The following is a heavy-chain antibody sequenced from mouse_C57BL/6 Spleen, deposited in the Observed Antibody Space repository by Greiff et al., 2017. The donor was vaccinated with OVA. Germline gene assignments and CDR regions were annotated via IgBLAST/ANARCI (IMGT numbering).Heavy chain of an antibody. J-gene: IGHJ2*01. D-gene: IGHD1-1*01. CDR2: IWSGGST. V-gene: IGHV2-2*01. CDR3: ARNSGSSYLYYFDY. Sequence: VHLVESGPGLVQPSQSLSITCTVSGFSLTSYGVHWVRQSPGKGLEWLGVIWSGGSTDYNAAFISRLSISKDNSKSQVFFKMNSLQADDTAIYYCARNSGSSYLYYFDYWGQGTTLTVSS. CDR1: GFSLTSYG.